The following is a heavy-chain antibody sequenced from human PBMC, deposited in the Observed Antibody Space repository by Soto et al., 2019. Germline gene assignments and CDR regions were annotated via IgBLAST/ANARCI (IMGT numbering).Heavy chain of an antibody. V-gene: IGHV1-24*01. D-gene: IGHD1-26*01. CDR3: ATSRYSGSYFGYYHYGMDV. CDR2: FYPEDGET. Sequence: ASVKVSCKVSGSTLTELSIHWVRQAPGKGLEWMGGFYPEDGETIYAQKFQGRVTMTEDKSTDTAYMELSSLRSEDTAVYYCATSRYSGSYFGYYHYGMDVWGQGTTVTVSS. J-gene: IGHJ6*02. CDR1: GSTLTELS.